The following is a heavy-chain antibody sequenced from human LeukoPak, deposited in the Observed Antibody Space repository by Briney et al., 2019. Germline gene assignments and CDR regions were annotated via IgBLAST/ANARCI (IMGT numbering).Heavy chain of an antibody. CDR2: INQDGSEK. D-gene: IGHD5-18*01. CDR1: GFTFSSYW. CDR3: ARGWIQLWPLDS. J-gene: IGHJ4*02. V-gene: IGHV3-7*01. Sequence: GGSLRLSCAASGFTFSSYWMSWVRQAPGRGLEWVANINQDGSEKYYVDSVKGRFTISRDNAKNSLYLQTNSLRAEDTAVYYCARGWIQLWPLDSWGQGTLVTVSS.